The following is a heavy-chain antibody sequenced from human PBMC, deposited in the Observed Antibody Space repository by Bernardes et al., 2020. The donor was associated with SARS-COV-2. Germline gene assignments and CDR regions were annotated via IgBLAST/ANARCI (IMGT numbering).Heavy chain of an antibody. V-gene: IGHV3-74*01. CDR3: VRDLSYCSGGVCSL. J-gene: IGHJ2*01. Sequence: GGIVRRSGAASGFPFSHFWVNWVRPVPGKGLVWVSRIKYDGTISGYADYVKGRFTISRDNAKDTVDLQMNSLRAEDTAVYYCVRDLSYCSGGVCSLWGRGTLVTVSS. D-gene: IGHD2-8*02. CDR2: IKYDGTIS. CDR1: GFPFSHFW.